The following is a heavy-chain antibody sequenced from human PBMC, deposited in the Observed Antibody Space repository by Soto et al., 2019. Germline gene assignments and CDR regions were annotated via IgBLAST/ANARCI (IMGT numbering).Heavy chain of an antibody. CDR2: ISYDGSNK. CDR3: AKDQKDSSGFNPYHYYNYMDV. V-gene: IGHV3-30*18. Sequence: QVQLVESGGGVVQPGRSLRLSCAASGFTFSSYGMHWVRQAPGKGLEWLAGISYDGSNKYYADSVKGRFTISRDNSKNTLYVQLNSMRAEDTAVYYFAKDQKDSSGFNPYHYYNYMDVWGKETTVTDSS. J-gene: IGHJ6*03. D-gene: IGHD6-19*01. CDR1: GFTFSSYG.